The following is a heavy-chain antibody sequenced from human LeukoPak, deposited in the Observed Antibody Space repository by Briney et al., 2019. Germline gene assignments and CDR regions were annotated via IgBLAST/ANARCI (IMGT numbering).Heavy chain of an antibody. CDR3: ASTDSDWNHEITF. V-gene: IGHV1-2*02. D-gene: IGHD1-1*01. J-gene: IGHJ4*02. CDR2: ISPDSGGT. Sequence: ASVKVSCKTSGYTFSGYYIHWVRQAPGQGPEWMGWISPDSGGTNYAQQFQGRVTVTGDTSISTAYMELNSLRSADTAVYFCASTDSDWNHEITFWGQGTLVTVSS. CDR1: GYTFSGYY.